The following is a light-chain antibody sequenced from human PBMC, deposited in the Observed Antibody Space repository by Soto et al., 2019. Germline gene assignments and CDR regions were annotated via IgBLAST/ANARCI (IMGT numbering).Light chain of an antibody. CDR2: GNS. J-gene: IGLJ2*01. CDR1: SSNIGAGYD. CDR3: QYYDSSLSGSV. V-gene: IGLV1-40*01. Sequence: QSVLTQPPSVSGAPGQRVTISCTGSSSNIGAGYDVHWYQQLPGTAPERIIYGNSNRPSGVPERFSGSKSGTSASLAITGLQAEDEADYYCQYYDSSLSGSVFGGGTKLTVL.